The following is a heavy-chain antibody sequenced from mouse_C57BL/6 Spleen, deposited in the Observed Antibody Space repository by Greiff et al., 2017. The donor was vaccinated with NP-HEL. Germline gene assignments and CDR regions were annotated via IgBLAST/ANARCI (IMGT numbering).Heavy chain of an antibody. J-gene: IGHJ3*01. CDR2: IDPSDSYT. CDR1: GYTFTSYW. D-gene: IGHD2-13*01. CDR3: ARSMVIYFFAY. V-gene: IGHV1-59*01. Sequence: VQLQQPGAELVRPGTSVKLSCQASGYTFTSYWMHWVKQRPGQGLEWIGVIDPSDSYTNYNQKFKGKATLTVDTSSSTAYMQLSSLTSEDSAVYYCARSMVIYFFAYWGQGTLVTVSA.